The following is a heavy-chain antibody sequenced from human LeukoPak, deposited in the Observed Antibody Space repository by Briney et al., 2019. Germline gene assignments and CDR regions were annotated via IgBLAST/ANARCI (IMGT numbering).Heavy chain of an antibody. CDR3: TTAPIRLWNYDY. Sequence: GGSLRLSCAASGFIFSNAWMSWVRQAPGKGLEWVGRIKSKTGGGTTDYAAPVKGRFTISRDDSKNTLYLQMNSLKTEDTAVYYCTTAPIRLWNYDYWGQGTPVTVSS. CDR1: GFIFSNAW. J-gene: IGHJ4*02. V-gene: IGHV3-15*01. CDR2: IKSKTGGGTT. D-gene: IGHD4/OR15-4a*01.